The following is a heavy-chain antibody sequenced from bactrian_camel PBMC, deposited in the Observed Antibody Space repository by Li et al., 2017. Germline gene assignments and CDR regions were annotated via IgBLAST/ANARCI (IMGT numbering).Heavy chain of an antibody. CDR1: GYTYAAWD. Sequence: VQLVESGGGSVQAGGSLTLSCTASGYTYAAWDFAWFHQAPGKEREWVSSISPDGSTSYVDSVKGRFTISKDEAKDTLYLLMNNLKPEDTAMYYCVADCELRYGHFDFEIGSRGQGTQVTVS. D-gene: IGHD1*01. V-gene: IGHV3S10*01. J-gene: IGHJ4*01. CDR2: ISPDGST. CDR3: VADCELRYGHFDFEIGS.